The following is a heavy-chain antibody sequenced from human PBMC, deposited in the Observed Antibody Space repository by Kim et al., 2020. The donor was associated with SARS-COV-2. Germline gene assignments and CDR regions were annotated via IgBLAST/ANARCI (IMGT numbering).Heavy chain of an antibody. CDR3: AHSGASEIRMVLWFGELPLYFDY. J-gene: IGHJ4*02. CDR1: GFSLSTSGVG. D-gene: IGHD3-10*01. V-gene: IGHV2-5*02. Sequence: SGPTLVNPTQTLTLTCTFSGFSLSTSGVGVGWIRPPPGKALEWLALIYWDDDKRYSPSLKRRLTITKDTSKNQVVLTMTNMDPVDTATYYCAHSGASEIRMVLWFGELPLYFDYWGQGTLVTVSS. CDR2: IYWDDDK.